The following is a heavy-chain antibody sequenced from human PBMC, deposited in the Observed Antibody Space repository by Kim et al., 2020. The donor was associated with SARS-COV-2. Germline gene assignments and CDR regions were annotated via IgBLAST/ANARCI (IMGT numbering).Heavy chain of an antibody. J-gene: IGHJ5*02. CDR1: GFTFSSYE. V-gene: IGHV3-48*03. CDR3: ARGRYSSSWYGHYYDSSGYMGSWFDP. Sequence: GGSLRLSCAASGFTFSSYEMNWVRQAPGKGLEWVSYISSSGSTIYYADSVKGRFTISRDNAKNSLYLQMNSLRAEDTAVYYCARGRYSSSWYGHYYDSSGYMGSWFDPWGQGTLVTVSS. CDR2: ISSSGSTI. D-gene: IGHD3-22*01.